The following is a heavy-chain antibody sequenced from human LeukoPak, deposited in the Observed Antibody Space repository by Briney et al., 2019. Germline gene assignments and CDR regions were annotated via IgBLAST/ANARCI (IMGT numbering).Heavy chain of an antibody. J-gene: IGHJ6*03. CDR2: INHSGST. Sequence: SETLSLSCTVSGGSISTYYWSWIRQPPGKGLEWIGEINHSGSTNYNPSLKSRVTISVDTSKNQFSLKLSAVTAADTAVYYCARDHPFLYYYYYMDVWGKGTTVTVSS. CDR1: GGSISTYY. V-gene: IGHV4-59*12. CDR3: ARDHPFLYYYYYMDV.